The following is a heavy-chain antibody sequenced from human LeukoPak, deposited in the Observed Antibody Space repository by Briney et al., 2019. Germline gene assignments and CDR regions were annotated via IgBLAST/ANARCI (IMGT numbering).Heavy chain of an antibody. D-gene: IGHD2-2*01. CDR3: ASTIGYCSSNSCYDFDY. CDR1: GGSISSGSYY. Sequence: PSETLSLTCTVSGGSISSGSYYWSWIRQPAGKGLEWIGRIYTSGSTNYNPSLKSRVTISVDTSKNQFSLKLSSVTAADTAVYYCASTIGYCSSNSCYDFDYWGQGTLVTVSS. J-gene: IGHJ4*02. V-gene: IGHV4-61*02. CDR2: IYTSGST.